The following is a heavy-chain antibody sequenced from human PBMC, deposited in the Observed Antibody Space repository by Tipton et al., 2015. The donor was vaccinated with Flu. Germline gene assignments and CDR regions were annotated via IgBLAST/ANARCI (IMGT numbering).Heavy chain of an antibody. J-gene: IGHJ3*02. Sequence: SLRLSCAASGFTFSSYAMSWVRQAPGKGLEWVSAISGSGGSTYYADSVKGRFTISRDNSKNTLYLQMNSLRAEDTAVYYCAKDKASASDAFDIWGQGTMVTVSS. CDR1: GFTFSSYA. V-gene: IGHV3-23*01. CDR3: AKDKASASDAFDI. CDR2: ISGSGGST. D-gene: IGHD6-6*01.